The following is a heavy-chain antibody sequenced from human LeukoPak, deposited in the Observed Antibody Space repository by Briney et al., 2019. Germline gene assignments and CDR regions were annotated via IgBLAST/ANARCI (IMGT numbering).Heavy chain of an antibody. D-gene: IGHD6-19*01. V-gene: IGHV3-53*01. CDR1: GFTVSTNY. Sequence: GGSLRLSCAASGFTVSTNYMSWVRQAPGKGLEWVSVIYSADSTYYADSVKGRFTISRDNSKNTLYLQMSSLRAEDTAVYYCATAVAGPPFDYWGQGTLVTVSS. CDR3: ATAVAGPPFDY. J-gene: IGHJ4*02. CDR2: IYSADST.